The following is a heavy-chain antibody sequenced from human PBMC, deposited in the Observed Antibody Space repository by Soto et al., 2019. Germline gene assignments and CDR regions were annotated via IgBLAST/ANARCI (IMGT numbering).Heavy chain of an antibody. CDR2: IIPILGIA. D-gene: IGHD3-10*01. CDR1: GGTFSSYT. V-gene: IGHV1-69*02. J-gene: IGHJ4*02. Sequence: QVQLVQSGAEVKKPGSSVKVSCKASGGTFSSYTISWVRQAPGQGLEWMGRIIPILGIANYAQKFQGRVTITADKSTSTAYMVLSSLRTEDTAVYYCARGPGSHPYWGQEPQVTVSS. CDR3: ARGPGSHPY.